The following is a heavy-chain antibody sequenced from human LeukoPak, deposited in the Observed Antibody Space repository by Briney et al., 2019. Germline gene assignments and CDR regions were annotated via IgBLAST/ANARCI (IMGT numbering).Heavy chain of an antibody. D-gene: IGHD5-24*01. Sequence: HPGGSLRLSCAASGFTFSTYGMHWVRQAPGKGLEWVAFIRYDGSNKYYADSVKGRFTISRDNSKNTVYLQMNSLRAEDTAVYYCAKDLQVEMATGVDYWGQGTLVTVSS. J-gene: IGHJ4*02. V-gene: IGHV3-30*02. CDR3: AKDLQVEMATGVDY. CDR1: GFTFSTYG. CDR2: IRYDGSNK.